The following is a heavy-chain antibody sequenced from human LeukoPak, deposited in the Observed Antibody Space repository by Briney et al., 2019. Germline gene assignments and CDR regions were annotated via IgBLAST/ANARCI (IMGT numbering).Heavy chain of an antibody. Sequence: SETLSLTCAVYGGSFSGYYWSWIRQPAGKGLEWIGRIYTSGSTNYDPSLKSRVTMSVDTSKNQFSLKLSSVTAADTAVYYCARVDTIFGVVPLWGQGTLVTVSS. CDR1: GGSFSGYY. CDR3: ARVDTIFGVVPL. CDR2: IYTSGST. J-gene: IGHJ4*02. V-gene: IGHV4-59*10. D-gene: IGHD3-3*01.